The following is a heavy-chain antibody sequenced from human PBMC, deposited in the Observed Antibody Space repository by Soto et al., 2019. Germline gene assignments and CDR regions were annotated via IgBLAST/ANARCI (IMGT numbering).Heavy chain of an antibody. CDR1: GYTLTSYD. D-gene: IGHD3-3*01. CDR2: MNPNSGNT. CDR3: ARGPDSYYDFWSGPNIAQNYYYSGMDV. V-gene: IGHV1-8*01. Sequence: ASVKVSCKASGYTLTSYDINWVRQATGQGLEWMGWMNPNSGNTGYAQKFQGRVTMTRNTSISTAYMELSSLRSEDTAVYYCARGPDSYYDFWSGPNIAQNYYYSGMDVWGQGTTVTVSS. J-gene: IGHJ6*02.